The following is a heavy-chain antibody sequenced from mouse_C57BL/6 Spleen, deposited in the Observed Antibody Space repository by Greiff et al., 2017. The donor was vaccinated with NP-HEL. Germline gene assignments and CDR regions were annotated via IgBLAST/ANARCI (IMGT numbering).Heavy chain of an antibody. CDR1: GYTFTNYW. V-gene: IGHV1-63*01. D-gene: IGHD3-2*02. CDR2: IYPGGGYT. Sequence: VQLQQSGAELVRPGTSVKMSCKASGYTFTNYWIGWAKQRPGHGLEWIGDIYPGGGYTNYNEKFKGKATLTADRSSSTAYMQFSSLTSEDSAIYYCARSDISGPGAYWGQGTLVTVSA. J-gene: IGHJ3*01. CDR3: ARSDISGPGAY.